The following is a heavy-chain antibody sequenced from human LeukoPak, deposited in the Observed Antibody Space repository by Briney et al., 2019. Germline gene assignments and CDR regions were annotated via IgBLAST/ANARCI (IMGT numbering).Heavy chain of an antibody. CDR2: INHSGST. CDR1: GGSFSGYY. D-gene: IGHD3-10*01. V-gene: IGHV4-34*01. CDR3: ARGRGYWIGRSGSPGRNYYMDV. Sequence: SETLSLTCAVYGGSFSGYYWSWIRQPPGKGLEWIGEINHSGSTNYNPSLKSRVTISVDTSKNQFSLKLSSVTAADTAVYYCARGRGYWIGRSGSPGRNYYMDVWGKGTTVTVS. J-gene: IGHJ6*03.